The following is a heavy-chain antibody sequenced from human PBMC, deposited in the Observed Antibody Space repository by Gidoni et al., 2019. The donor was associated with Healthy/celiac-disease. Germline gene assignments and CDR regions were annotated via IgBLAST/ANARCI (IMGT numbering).Heavy chain of an antibody. J-gene: IGHJ6*02. D-gene: IGHD2-2*01. CDR2: IYYSGST. V-gene: IGHV4-31*03. CDR3: ARGGGDCSSTSCYQLHLYYYYGMDV. CDR1: GGSISSGGYY. Sequence: QVQLQESGPGLVKPSQTLSLTCTVSGGSISSGGYYWSWIRQHPGKGLEWIGYIYYSGSTYYNPSLKSRVTISVDTSKNQFSLKLSSVTAADTAVYYCARGGGDCSSTSCYQLHLYYYYGMDVWGQGTTVTVSS.